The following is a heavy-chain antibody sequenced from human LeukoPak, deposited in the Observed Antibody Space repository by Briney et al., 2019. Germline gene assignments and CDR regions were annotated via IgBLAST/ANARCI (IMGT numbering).Heavy chain of an antibody. CDR3: ARDGDYGDYVPYY. V-gene: IGHV1-69*06. Sequence: ASVKVSCKASGCTFSSYAISWVRQAPGQGLEWMGGIIPIFGTANYAQKFQGRVTITADKSTCTAYMELSRLRSEDTAVYNCARDGDYGDYVPYYWGQGTLVTVSS. CDR1: GCTFSSYA. D-gene: IGHD4-17*01. J-gene: IGHJ4*02. CDR2: IIPIFGTA.